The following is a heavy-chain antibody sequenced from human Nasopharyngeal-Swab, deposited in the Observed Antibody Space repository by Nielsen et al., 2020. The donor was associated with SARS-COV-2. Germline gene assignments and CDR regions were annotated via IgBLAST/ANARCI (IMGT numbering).Heavy chain of an antibody. CDR1: GGSFSGYY. J-gene: IGHJ4*02. CDR2: INHSGST. Sequence: SQTLSLTCAVYGGSFSGYYWSWIRQPPGKGLEWIGEINHSGSTNYNPSLKSRVTISVDTSKNQFSLKLSSVTAADTAVYYCARGFDYWGQGTLVTVSS. V-gene: IGHV4-34*01. CDR3: ARGFDY.